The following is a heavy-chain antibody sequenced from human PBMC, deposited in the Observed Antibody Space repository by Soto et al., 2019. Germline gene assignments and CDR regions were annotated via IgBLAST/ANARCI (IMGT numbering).Heavy chain of an antibody. CDR3: ARDGDYANWFDP. CDR2: ISSSSSYI. CDR1: GFTFSTYS. V-gene: IGHV3-21*01. Sequence: PGGSLRLSCAASGFTFSTYSMNWVRQAPGKGLEWVSSISSSSSYIYYADSVKGRFTISRDNAKNSLYLQMNSLRAEDTAVYYCARDGDYANWFDPWGQGTLVTVSS. J-gene: IGHJ5*02. D-gene: IGHD4-17*01.